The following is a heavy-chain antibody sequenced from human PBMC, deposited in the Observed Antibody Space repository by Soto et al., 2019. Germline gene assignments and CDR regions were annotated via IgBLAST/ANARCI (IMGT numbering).Heavy chain of an antibody. CDR1: GGSISSYY. CDR2: IYTSGST. D-gene: IGHD3-10*01. J-gene: IGHJ6*02. CDR3: VSCGQPYYGSGSYSGMDV. Sequence: PSETLSLTCTVSGGSISSYYWSWIRQPAGKGLEWIGRIYTSGSTNYNPSLKSRVTMSVDTSKNQFSLKLSSVTAADTAVYYCVSCGQPYYGSGSYSGMDVWGQGTTVTVSS. V-gene: IGHV4-4*07.